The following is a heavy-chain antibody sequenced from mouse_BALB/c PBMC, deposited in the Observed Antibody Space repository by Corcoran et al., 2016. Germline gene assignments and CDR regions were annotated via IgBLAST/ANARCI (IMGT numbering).Heavy chain of an antibody. CDR1: GYPFSSYW. CDR3: ESSETDY. Sequence: QVQLQQSGAELMKPGASVKISCKATGYPFSSYWIELVKQRPGHGLEWIGDILPGSGSTNYNEKFKGKATFTAYTSSNTAYMQLSSLTSEYSAGYYCESSETDYWGQGTLITGSA. J-gene: IGHJ3*01. CDR2: ILPGSGST. V-gene: IGHV1-9*01.